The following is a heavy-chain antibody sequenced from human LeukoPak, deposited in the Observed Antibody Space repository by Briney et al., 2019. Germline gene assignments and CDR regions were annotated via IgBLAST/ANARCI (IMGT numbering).Heavy chain of an antibody. Sequence: ASVKVSCTVSGYTLTELSMHWVRQAPGKGLEWMGGFDPEDGETIYAQKFQGRVTMTEDTSTNTAYMELSSLRSEDTAVYYCATDIIGSSWYYFDYWGQGTLVTVSS. CDR2: FDPEDGET. V-gene: IGHV1-24*01. J-gene: IGHJ4*02. D-gene: IGHD6-13*01. CDR3: ATDIIGSSWYYFDY. CDR1: GYTLTELS.